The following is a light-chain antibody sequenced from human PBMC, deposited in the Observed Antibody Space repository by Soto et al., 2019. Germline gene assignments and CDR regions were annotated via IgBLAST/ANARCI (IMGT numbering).Light chain of an antibody. V-gene: IGKV3-20*01. Sequence: EIVLTQSPGTLSLSPGERATLSCRASQSVSSSYLAWYQQKPGQAPRLLIYGASSRATGIPDRFSGSGSGTDFTLTISRLEPEDCAVYYCQQYGSSPLVTCGQGTRLEIK. CDR2: GAS. CDR3: QQYGSSPLVT. J-gene: IGKJ5*01. CDR1: QSVSSSY.